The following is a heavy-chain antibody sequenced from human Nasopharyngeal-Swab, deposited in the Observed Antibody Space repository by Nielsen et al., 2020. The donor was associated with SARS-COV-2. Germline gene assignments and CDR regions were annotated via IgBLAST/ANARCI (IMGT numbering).Heavy chain of an antibody. V-gene: IGHV1-8*01. J-gene: IGHJ4*02. CDR2: MNPNSGNT. D-gene: IGHD2-15*01. CDR3: SRGGSSSYYFDY. CDR1: GYTFTSYD. Sequence: ASVQVSCKASGYTFTSYDINGVRQATGQGLEWMGWMNPNSGNTGYAQKFQGRVTMNRNTSISTAYMELRSLRSEDTAVYYCSRGGSSSYYFDYWGQGTLVTVSS.